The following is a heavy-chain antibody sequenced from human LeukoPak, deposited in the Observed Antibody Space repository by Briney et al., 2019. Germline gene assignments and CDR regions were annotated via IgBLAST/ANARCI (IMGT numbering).Heavy chain of an antibody. CDR3: ARPYGTNWFDP. CDR1: GYTFTSYG. D-gene: IGHD3-10*01. CDR2: ISANNGGT. V-gene: IGHV1-18*04. Sequence: GASVKVSCKASGYTFTSYGISWVRQAPGQGLEWMGWISANNGGTIYAQNLHGRVTMTTDTSTSTAYMELRSLRSDDTAVYYCARPYGTNWFDPWGQGTLVTVSS. J-gene: IGHJ5*02.